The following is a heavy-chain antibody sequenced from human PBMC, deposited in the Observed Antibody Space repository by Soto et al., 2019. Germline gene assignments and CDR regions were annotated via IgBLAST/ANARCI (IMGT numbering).Heavy chain of an antibody. CDR1: GGSFSGYY. CDR2: INHSGST. CDR3: ARGRGDGYNQHWYFDL. D-gene: IGHD3-10*01. Sequence: SETLSLTCAVYGGSFSGYYWSWIRQPPGKGLDWIGEINHSGSTNYNPSLKSRVSISVGTSNNQFSLKLSSVTAAGTAVYYCARGRGDGYNQHWYFDLWGRGTLVTVSS. V-gene: IGHV4-34*01. J-gene: IGHJ2*01.